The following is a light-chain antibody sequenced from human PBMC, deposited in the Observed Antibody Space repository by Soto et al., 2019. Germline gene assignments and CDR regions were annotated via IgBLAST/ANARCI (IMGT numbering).Light chain of an antibody. Sequence: EIVMTQSPATLSVSPGERATLSCRASQSVSSNLAWYQQKPGQAPRLLIYGASTWATGIPARFSGSGSGTEFTLTISSLQSEDFAVYYCQQYHDWPPRTFGQGTKVEIK. CDR3: QQYHDWPPRT. CDR2: GAS. J-gene: IGKJ1*01. V-gene: IGKV3-15*01. CDR1: QSVSSN.